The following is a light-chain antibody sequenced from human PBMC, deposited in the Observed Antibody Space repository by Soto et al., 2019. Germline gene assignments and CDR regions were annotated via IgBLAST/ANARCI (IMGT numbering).Light chain of an antibody. CDR1: SSDVGGYNY. J-gene: IGLJ2*01. CDR2: EVS. Sequence: QSALTQPASVSGSPGQSITISCTGTSSDVGGYNYVSWYQQLPGKAPKLMIYEVSNRPSGVSNRFAGSKSGNTASLTISGLQAEDEADYYCSSYTSISTVFGGGTKLTVL. V-gene: IGLV2-14*01. CDR3: SSYTSISTV.